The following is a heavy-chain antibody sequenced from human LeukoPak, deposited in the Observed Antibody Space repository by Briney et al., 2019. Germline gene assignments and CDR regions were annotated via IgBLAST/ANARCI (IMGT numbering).Heavy chain of an antibody. V-gene: IGHV4-61*01. D-gene: IGHD5-24*01. CDR2: IYYSGGT. J-gene: IGHJ3*02. CDR3: ARDNGHGYHDAFDI. CDR1: GYSISSGYY. Sequence: PSETLSLTCAVSGYSISSGYYWSWIRQPPGKGLEWIGYIYYSGGTNYNPSLKSRVTISVDTSKNQFSLKLSSVTAADTAVYYCARDNGHGYHDAFDIWGQGTMVTVSS.